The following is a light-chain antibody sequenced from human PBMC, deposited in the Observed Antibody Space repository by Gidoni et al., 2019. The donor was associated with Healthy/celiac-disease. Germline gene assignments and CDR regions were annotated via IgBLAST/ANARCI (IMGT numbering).Light chain of an antibody. Sequence: SVLTPPPSASRTPGPRVTISCSGSSSNIGSNTVNWYQQLPGTAPKLLIYSNNQRPSGVPDRFSGSKSGTSASLAISGLQSEDEADYYCAAWDDSLNGHWVFGGGTKLTVL. CDR3: AAWDDSLNGHWV. CDR1: SSNIGSNT. CDR2: SNN. V-gene: IGLV1-44*01. J-gene: IGLJ3*02.